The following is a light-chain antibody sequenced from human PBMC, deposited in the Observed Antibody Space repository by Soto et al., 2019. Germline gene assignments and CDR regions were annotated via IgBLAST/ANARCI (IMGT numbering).Light chain of an antibody. CDR2: GAS. CDR3: QQYGSSPPYT. J-gene: IGKJ1*01. CDR1: QSVSSY. V-gene: IGKV3-20*01. Sequence: VLTHAPATLSLSPGERATLSCMSSQSVSSYLAWYQQKPGQAPRLLIYGASSRATGIPDRFSGSGSGTDFTLTISRLEPEDFAVYYCQQYGSSPPYTFGQGTKVDIK.